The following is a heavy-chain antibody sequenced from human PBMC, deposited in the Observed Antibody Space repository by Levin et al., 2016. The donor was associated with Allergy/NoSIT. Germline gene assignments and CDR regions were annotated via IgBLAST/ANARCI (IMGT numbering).Heavy chain of an antibody. J-gene: IGHJ4*02. V-gene: IGHV4-30-4*01. D-gene: IGHD6-19*01. CDR3: ARDYNSGYLQMHYLDY. CDR1: GDSVSNGDYH. CDR2: IHYSGTH. Sequence: SETLSLTCTVSGDSVSNGDYHWTWIRQSPGQGLECIGFIHYSGTHSYNPSLESRVTMSVDMSKNQFSLQLSSVTAADTAVYYCARDYNSGYLQMHYLDYWGQGILVTVSS.